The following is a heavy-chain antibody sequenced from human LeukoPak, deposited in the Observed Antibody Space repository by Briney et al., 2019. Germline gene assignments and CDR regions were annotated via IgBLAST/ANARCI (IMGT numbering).Heavy chain of an antibody. CDR1: GFTFSSYW. Sequence: GGSLRLSCAASGFTFSSYWMSWVRQAPGKGLEWVANIKQDGSEKYYVDSVKGRSTISRDNAKNSLYLQMNSLRAEDTAVYYCARGKGIGAPSYWGQGTLVTVSS. D-gene: IGHD3-16*01. CDR3: ARGKGIGAPSY. CDR2: IKQDGSEK. V-gene: IGHV3-7*03. J-gene: IGHJ4*02.